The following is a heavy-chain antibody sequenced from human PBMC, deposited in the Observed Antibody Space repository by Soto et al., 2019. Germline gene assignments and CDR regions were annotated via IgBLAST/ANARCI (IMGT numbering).Heavy chain of an antibody. CDR2: INPNSGGT. D-gene: IGHD6-13*01. Sequence: GASVKVSCKASGYTFTGYYMHWVRQAPGQGLEWMGWINPNSGGTNYAQKFQGWVTMTRDTSISTAYMELSRLRSDDTAVYYCARDLAAETNWFDPWGQGTLVTVSS. CDR3: ARDLAAETNWFDP. V-gene: IGHV1-2*04. J-gene: IGHJ5*02. CDR1: GYTFTGYY.